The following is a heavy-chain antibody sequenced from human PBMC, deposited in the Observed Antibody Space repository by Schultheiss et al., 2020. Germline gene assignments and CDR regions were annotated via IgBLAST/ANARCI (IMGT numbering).Heavy chain of an antibody. CDR2: INHSGST. J-gene: IGHJ4*02. V-gene: IGHV4-34*01. CDR1: GGSFSGHD. Sequence: SETLSLTCAVYGGSFSGHDWSWIRQPPGKGLEWIGEINHSGSTNYNPSLKSRVTISVDTSKNQFSLKLSSVTAADTAVYYCARANRYCSGGSCYSGFSLAFDYWGQGTLVTVSS. CDR3: ARANRYCSGGSCYSGFSLAFDY. D-gene: IGHD2-15*01.